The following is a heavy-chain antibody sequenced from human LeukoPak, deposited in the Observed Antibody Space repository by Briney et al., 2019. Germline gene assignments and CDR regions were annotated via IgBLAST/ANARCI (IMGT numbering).Heavy chain of an antibody. CDR2: IYHSGST. CDR1: GGSISSSNW. D-gene: IGHD6-13*01. J-gene: IGHJ1*01. V-gene: IGHV4-4*02. CDR3: ARAPIAAAEYFQH. Sequence: PSGTLSLTCAVSGGSISSSNWWSWVRQPPGKGLEWIGEIYHSGSTNYNPSLKSRVTISVDKSKNQFSLKLCSVTAADTAVYYCARAPIAAAEYFQHWGQGTLVTVSS.